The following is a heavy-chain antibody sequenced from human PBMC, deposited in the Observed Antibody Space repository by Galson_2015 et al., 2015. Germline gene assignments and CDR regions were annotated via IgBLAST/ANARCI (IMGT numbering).Heavy chain of an antibody. CDR3: ARGYSLGD. D-gene: IGHD1-14*01. CDR1: GFTFSSHG. Sequence: SLRLSCAASGFTFSSHGMHWVRQAPGKGLEWVAAIWYDGSEKYYADSVKGRLSISRDNSKNTLYMQMNSLRAEDTAVYYCARGYSLGDWGQGTLVTVSS. V-gene: IGHV3-33*01. CDR2: IWYDGSEK. J-gene: IGHJ4*02.